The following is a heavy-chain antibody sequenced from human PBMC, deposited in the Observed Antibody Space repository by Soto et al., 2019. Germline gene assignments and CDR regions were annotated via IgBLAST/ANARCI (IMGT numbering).Heavy chain of an antibody. CDR1: GFGLSGYS. D-gene: IGHD5-18*01. Sequence: GGSLRLSCAASGFGLSGYSMHWVRQAPGKGLDWVAVIQHDASTIYYADSVKGRFTISRDNSKNTLYLQMNDLTAEDTALYYCVKVGWGYSFGNGLDDWGQGTTVTVS. CDR3: VKVGWGYSFGNGLDD. J-gene: IGHJ6*02. CDR2: IQHDASTI. V-gene: IGHV3-30-3*01.